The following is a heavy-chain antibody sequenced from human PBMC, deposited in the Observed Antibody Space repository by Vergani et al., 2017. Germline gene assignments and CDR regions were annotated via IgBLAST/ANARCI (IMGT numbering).Heavy chain of an antibody. V-gene: IGHV1-18*01. CDR2: IRPYTGHT. D-gene: IGHD1-1*01. Sequence: QVQLVQSGAERKKPGASVSGSCKGSSDTFQTYGISWVRQAPGKGLEWMAWIRPYTGHTIYAQKFQDRVTMTADTSTNTAYMELRSLRSDDTAVYFCARVAPSNSEVTPTAFDFWVQGTMVTVSS. CDR1: SDTFQTYG. J-gene: IGHJ3*01. CDR3: ARVAPSNSEVTPTAFDF.